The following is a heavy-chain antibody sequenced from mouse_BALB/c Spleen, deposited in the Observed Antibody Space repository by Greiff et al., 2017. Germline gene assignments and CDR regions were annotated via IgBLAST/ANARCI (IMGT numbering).Heavy chain of an antibody. CDR1: GYTFTSYW. CDR3: AIWEGGFAY. D-gene: IGHD4-1*01. CDR2: IDPSDSYT. V-gene: IGHV1-69*02. J-gene: IGHJ3*01. Sequence: VQLQQPGAELVKPGASVKLSCKASGYTFTSYWMHWVKQRPGQGLEWIGEIDPSDSYTNYNQKFKGKATLTVDKSSSTAYMQLSSLTSEDSAVYYCAIWEGGFAYWGQGTLVTVSA.